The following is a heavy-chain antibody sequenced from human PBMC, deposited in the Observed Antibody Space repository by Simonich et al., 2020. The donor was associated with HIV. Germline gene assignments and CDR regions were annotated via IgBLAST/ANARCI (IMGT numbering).Heavy chain of an antibody. D-gene: IGHD7-27*01. Sequence: QVQLQQWGAGLLKPSETLSLTCAVYGGSFSGYYWSWIRQPPGKGLEWIGEVIHSGRTNYNPSLKSRVTISVDSSKKQFSLKLSSVTAADTAVYYCARLERGIDAFDIWGQGTMVTVSS. J-gene: IGHJ3*02. CDR1: GGSFSGYY. CDR3: ARLERGIDAFDI. CDR2: VIHSGRT. V-gene: IGHV4-34*12.